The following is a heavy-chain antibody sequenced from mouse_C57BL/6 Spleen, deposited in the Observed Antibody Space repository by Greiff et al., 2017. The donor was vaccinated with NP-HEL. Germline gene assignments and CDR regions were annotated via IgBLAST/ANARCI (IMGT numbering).Heavy chain of an antibody. CDR1: GYTFTDYY. CDR2: IGPGSGST. D-gene: IGHD4-1*01. J-gene: IGHJ2*01. V-gene: IGHV1-77*01. CDR3: ARWNWDSADY. Sequence: VQLQQSGAELVKPGASVKISCKASGYTFTDYYINWVKQRPGQGLEWIGKIGPGSGSTYYNEKFKGKTTLTADKSSSTAYMELHSLTSEDSAVYFCARWNWDSADYWGQGTTLTVSS.